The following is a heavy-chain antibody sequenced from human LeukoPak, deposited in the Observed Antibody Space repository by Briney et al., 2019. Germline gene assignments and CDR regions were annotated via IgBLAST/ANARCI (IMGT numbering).Heavy chain of an antibody. CDR3: ARMNYYDSSGYYPNWFDP. D-gene: IGHD3-22*01. J-gene: IGHJ5*02. CDR2: IYPGNSDT. CDR1: GYSFINYW. V-gene: IGHV5-51*01. Sequence: GESLKISCKGSGYSFINYWIGWVRQMPGKGLEWMGIIYPGNSDTRYSPSFQGQVTISADKSITTAYLQWRSLKASDTAMYYCARMNYYDSSGYYPNWFDPWGQGTLVTVSS.